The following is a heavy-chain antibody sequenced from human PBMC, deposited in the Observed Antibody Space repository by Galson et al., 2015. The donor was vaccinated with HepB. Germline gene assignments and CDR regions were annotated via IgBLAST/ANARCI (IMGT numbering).Heavy chain of an antibody. D-gene: IGHD6-19*01. CDR1: GITVSSNY. CDR3: ARASAGLAYFDY. V-gene: IGHV3-66*01. Sequence: SLRLSCAVSGITVSSNYWSWVRQAPGRGLEWVSVTYTSGTGYYRDFVKGRFTISRDNSKNTLYLQMNNLRVEDTAVYYCARASAGLAYFDYWGQGTLVTVSS. CDR2: TYTSGTG. J-gene: IGHJ4*02.